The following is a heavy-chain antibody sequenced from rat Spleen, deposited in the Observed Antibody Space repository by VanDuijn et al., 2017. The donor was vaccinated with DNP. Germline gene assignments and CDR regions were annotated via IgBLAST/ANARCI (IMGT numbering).Heavy chain of an antibody. CDR2: ITNTGGST. D-gene: IGHD1-11*01. V-gene: IGHV5-31*01. CDR1: GFTFNNYW. J-gene: IGHJ4*01. CDR3: TRINYGGYYYVMDA. Sequence: EVQLVESGGGLVQPGRSMKLSCAASGFTFNNYWMTWIRQAPGKGLEWVASITNTGGSTYYQDSVKGRFTISRDNAKSTLYLQMNSLRSEDTATYYCTRINYGGYYYVMDAWGQGASVTVSS.